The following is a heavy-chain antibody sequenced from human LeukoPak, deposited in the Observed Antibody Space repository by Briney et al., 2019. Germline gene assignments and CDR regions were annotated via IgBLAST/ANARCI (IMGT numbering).Heavy chain of an antibody. Sequence: PGWSLRLSCAASGFSVSTKYMNWVRQAPGKGLEWVSIIYSGADTYYADSVKGRFTISRDTSKNTLFLHINNLRVEDTAVYYCARVGDHYHWYLDLWGRGTLVSVSS. CDR2: IYSGADT. CDR1: GFSVSTKY. D-gene: IGHD3-10*01. J-gene: IGHJ2*01. CDR3: ARVGDHYHWYLDL. V-gene: IGHV3-53*01.